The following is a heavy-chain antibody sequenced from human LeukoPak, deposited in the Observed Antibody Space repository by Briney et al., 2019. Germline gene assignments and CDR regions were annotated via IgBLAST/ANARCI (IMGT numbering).Heavy chain of an antibody. Sequence: GASVKVSCKASGGTFSSYAISWVRQAPGQGLEWVGIINPSVGSTSYAQKFQGRVTMTRDTSTSTIYMELSSLRYEDTAVYYCARAPDNYGIDDYWGQGTLVTVSS. D-gene: IGHD5-18*01. CDR3: ARAPDNYGIDDY. CDR1: GGTFSSYA. CDR2: INPSVGST. V-gene: IGHV1-46*01. J-gene: IGHJ4*02.